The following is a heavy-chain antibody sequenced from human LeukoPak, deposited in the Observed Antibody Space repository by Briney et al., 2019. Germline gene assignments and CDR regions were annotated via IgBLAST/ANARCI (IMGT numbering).Heavy chain of an antibody. CDR3: ASELAHYMDV. CDR2: IYSGGST. D-gene: IGHD5-12*01. J-gene: IGHJ6*03. CDR1: GFTVSSNY. Sequence: PGGSLRLSCAASGFTVSSNYMSWVRQAPGKGLEWVSVIYSGGSTYYADSVKGRFTISRDNSKDTLYLQMYSLRAEDTPVYYCASELAHYMDVWGKGTTVTVSS. V-gene: IGHV3-66*02.